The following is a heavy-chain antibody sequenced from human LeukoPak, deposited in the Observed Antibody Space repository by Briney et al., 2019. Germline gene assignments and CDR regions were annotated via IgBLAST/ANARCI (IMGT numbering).Heavy chain of an antibody. D-gene: IGHD2-8*01. CDR2: IYYSGST. CDR1: GGSISSYY. J-gene: IGHJ4*02. V-gene: IGHV4-59*01. CDR3: ARDLYSYFDY. Sequence: PSETLSLTSTVSGGSISSYYWSWIRQPPGKGLEWIGYIYYSGSTNYNPSLKSRVTISVDTSKNQFSLKLSSVTAADTAVYYCARDLYSYFDYWGQGTLVTVSS.